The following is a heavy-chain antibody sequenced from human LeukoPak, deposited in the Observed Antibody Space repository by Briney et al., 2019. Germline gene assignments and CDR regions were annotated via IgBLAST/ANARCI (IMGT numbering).Heavy chain of an antibody. V-gene: IGHV3-23*01. CDR2: ISGSGGST. J-gene: IGHJ5*02. Sequence: PGGSLRLSCAASGFTFSSYAMSRVRQAPGKGLEWVSAISGSGGSTYYADSVKGRFTISRDNSKNTLYLQMNSLRAEDTAVYYCAKDRGLYSYGYNWFDPWGQGTLVTVSS. CDR3: AKDRGLYSYGYNWFDP. D-gene: IGHD5-18*01. CDR1: GFTFSSYA.